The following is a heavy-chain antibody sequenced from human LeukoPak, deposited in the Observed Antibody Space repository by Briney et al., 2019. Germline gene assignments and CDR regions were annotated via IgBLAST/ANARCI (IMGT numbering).Heavy chain of an antibody. CDR3: ARLGSGSVDY. CDR1: GYSISSGYY. Sequence: SETLSLTCAVSGYSISSGYYWGWIRQPPGKGLEWIGSIYYSGSTYYNPSLKSRVTISVDTSKNQFSLKLSSVTAADTAVYYCARLGSGSVDYWGQGTLVTVSS. J-gene: IGHJ4*02. CDR2: IYYSGST. D-gene: IGHD3-3*01. V-gene: IGHV4-38-2*01.